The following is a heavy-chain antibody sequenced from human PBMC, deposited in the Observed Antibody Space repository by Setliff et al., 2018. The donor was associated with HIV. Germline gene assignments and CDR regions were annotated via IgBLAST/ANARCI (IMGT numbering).Heavy chain of an antibody. Sequence: LETLSLTCTVSGGSVSSSSYYWGWIRQPTGKGLEWIGTIYYSGDTQYNPSFKTRVIMSVDTSKNQFSLRLISVTAADTAVYYCARMEATRPPRGLDYWGPGTLVTVSS. D-gene: IGHD6-6*01. CDR3: ARMEATRPPRGLDY. CDR1: GGSVSSSSYY. J-gene: IGHJ4*02. V-gene: IGHV4-39*01. CDR2: IYYSGDT.